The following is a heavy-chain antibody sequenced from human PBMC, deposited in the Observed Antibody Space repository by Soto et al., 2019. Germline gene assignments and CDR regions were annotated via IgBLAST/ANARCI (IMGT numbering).Heavy chain of an antibody. Sequence: QVQLQESGPGLVTPSQTLSLTCTVSGGSISSGDHYWSWVRQPPGKGLEWIGYIYYIGTTYYNPSLKTRFDMSVDTSKNQFSLKLNSVTAADTAVYYCATYYDSSGPTFDYWGQGTLVTVSS. J-gene: IGHJ4*02. CDR2: IYYIGTT. CDR1: GGSISSGDHY. CDR3: ATYYDSSGPTFDY. V-gene: IGHV4-30-4*01. D-gene: IGHD3-22*01.